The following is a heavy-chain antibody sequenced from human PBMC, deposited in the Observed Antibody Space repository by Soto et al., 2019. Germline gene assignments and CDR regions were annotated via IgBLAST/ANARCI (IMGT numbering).Heavy chain of an antibody. D-gene: IGHD3-9*01. CDR3: AREDILGVRSFDY. V-gene: IGHV3-48*02. CDR2: ISSGSKTI. CDR1: GFTFSGYS. Sequence: GGSLRLSCAASGFTFSGYSVNWVRQAPGKGLEWVSYISSGSKTIYYAESVKGRFTVSRDDARNSQYLQMNSLRDEDTAVYYCAREDILGVRSFDYWGQGTLVTVSS. J-gene: IGHJ4*02.